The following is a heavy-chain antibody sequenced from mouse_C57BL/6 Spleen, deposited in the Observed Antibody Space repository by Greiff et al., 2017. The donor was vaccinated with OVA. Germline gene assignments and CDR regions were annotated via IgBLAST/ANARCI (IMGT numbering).Heavy chain of an antibody. Sequence: EVQGVESGPELVKPGASVKISCKASGYSFTGYYMNWVKQSPEKSLEWIGEINPSTGGTTYNQKFKAKATLTVDKSSSTAYMQLKSLTSEDSAVYYCAIYYYGSSFDYWGQGTTLTVSS. J-gene: IGHJ2*01. CDR3: AIYYYGSSFDY. D-gene: IGHD1-1*01. V-gene: IGHV1-42*01. CDR1: GYSFTGYY. CDR2: INPSTGGT.